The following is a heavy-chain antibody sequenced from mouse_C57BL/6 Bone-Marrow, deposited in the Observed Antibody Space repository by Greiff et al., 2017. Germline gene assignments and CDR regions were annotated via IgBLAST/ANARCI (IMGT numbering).Heavy chain of an antibody. V-gene: IGHV1-75*01. D-gene: IGHD1-1*01. CDR3: ARRGRFILDY. CDR1: GYTFTDYY. J-gene: IGHJ2*01. CDR2: IFPGSGST. Sequence: QVQLKESGPELVKPGASVQISCKASGYTFTDYYINWVKQRPGQGLGWIGWIFPGSGSTYYNDKFKGKATLTVDKSSSTAYMLLSSLTSEDSAVYFCARRGRFILDYWGQGTTLTVSS.